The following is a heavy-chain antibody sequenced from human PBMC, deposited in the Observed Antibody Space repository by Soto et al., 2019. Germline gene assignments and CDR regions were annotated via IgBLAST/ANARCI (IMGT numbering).Heavy chain of an antibody. J-gene: IGHJ4*02. D-gene: IGHD3-22*01. CDR2: ISGSGSRT. V-gene: IGHV3-23*01. Sequence: GGSLRLSCAASGFPFTKYAMSWVRQAPGKGLEWVSAISGSGSRTYYADSVKGRFTTSRDNSKNTVYLQMNSLRAEDTAVYYCAKDKAVGGIGSAYYTHLENWGQGTLVTVSS. CDR1: GFPFTKYA. CDR3: AKDKAVGGIGSAYYTHLEN.